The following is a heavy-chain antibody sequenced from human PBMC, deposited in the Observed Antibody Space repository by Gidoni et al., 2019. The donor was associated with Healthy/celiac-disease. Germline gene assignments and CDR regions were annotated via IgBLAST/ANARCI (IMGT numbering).Heavy chain of an antibody. CDR2: ISSSSSYI. J-gene: IGHJ4*02. D-gene: IGHD6-13*01. CDR1: GFTFSSYS. CDR3: ARGGEDFIAAARSDY. Sequence: EVQLVESVGGLVKPGGSLRLSCAASGFTFSSYSMNWVRQAPGKGLEWVSSISSSSSYIYYADSVKGRFTISRDNAKNSLYLQMNSPRAEDTAVYYCARGGEDFIAAARSDYWGQGTLVTVSS. V-gene: IGHV3-21*01.